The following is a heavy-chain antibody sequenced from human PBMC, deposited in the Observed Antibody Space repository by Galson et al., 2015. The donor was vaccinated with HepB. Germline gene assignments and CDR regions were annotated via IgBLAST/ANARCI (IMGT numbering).Heavy chain of an antibody. V-gene: IGHV3-7*01. J-gene: IGHJ6*02. CDR1: GFTFSSDW. CDR3: ARGHYGMDV. Sequence: SLRLSCAASGFTFSSDWMSWVRQAPGKGLEWVANINQGESQKYYVDPVKGRFTISRDNAQNSLYLQMNSLRAEDTAVYYCARGHYGMDVWGQGTTVTVSS. CDR2: INQGESQK.